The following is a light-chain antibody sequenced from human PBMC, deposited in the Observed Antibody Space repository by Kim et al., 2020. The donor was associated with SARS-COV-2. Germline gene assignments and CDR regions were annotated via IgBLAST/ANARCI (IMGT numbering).Light chain of an antibody. CDR1: TRDVGGYKY. Sequence: QSALTQPHSVSGSPGQSVTISCTGTTRDVGGYKYVSWYQQHPGKAPELMIYDVSERPSGVPDRFSGSKSGNTASLTISGLQAEDEADYYCCSYAGSYTWVFGGGTQLTVL. J-gene: IGLJ3*02. V-gene: IGLV2-11*01. CDR3: CSYAGSYTWV. CDR2: DVS.